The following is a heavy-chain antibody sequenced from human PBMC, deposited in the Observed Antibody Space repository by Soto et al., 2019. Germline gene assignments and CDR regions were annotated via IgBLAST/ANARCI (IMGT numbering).Heavy chain of an antibody. V-gene: IGHV1-3*01. Sequence: ASVKVSCKASGYTFTSYAMHWVRQAPGQRLEWMGWINAGNGNTKYSQKFQGRVTMTRDTSTSTVYMELSSLRSEDTAVYYCARGPSSGFPSDYWGQGTLVTVSS. CDR2: INAGNGNT. CDR1: GYTFTSYA. CDR3: ARGPSSGFPSDY. J-gene: IGHJ4*02. D-gene: IGHD6-19*01.